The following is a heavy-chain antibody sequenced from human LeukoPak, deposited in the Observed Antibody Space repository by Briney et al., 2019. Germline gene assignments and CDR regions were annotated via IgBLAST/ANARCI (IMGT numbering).Heavy chain of an antibody. CDR1: GFTFSDYS. Sequence: PGGSLRLSCAASGFTFSDYSFNWVRQAPGKGLEWVSSISSSSSYKYYADSLKGRFIISRDNAKNSLYLQVNSLRAEDTAVYYCARINDIDNSYHLDFWGHGTLVTVSS. CDR2: ISSSSSYK. D-gene: IGHD2-15*01. V-gene: IGHV3-21*01. CDR3: ARINDIDNSYHLDF. J-gene: IGHJ4*01.